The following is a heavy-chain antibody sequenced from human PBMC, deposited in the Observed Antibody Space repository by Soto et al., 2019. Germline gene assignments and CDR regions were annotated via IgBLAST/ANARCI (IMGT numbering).Heavy chain of an antibody. Sequence: EVQLVESGGGLVQPGRSLRLSCTASGFTFGDYAMSWFRQAPGKGLVWVGFIRSKAYGGTTEYAASVKGRFTISRDDSKSTAYLQMNNLKTEDTAVYYCTRMTRGGYFDLWGRGTLVTVSS. V-gene: IGHV3-49*03. J-gene: IGHJ2*01. CDR1: GFTFGDYA. CDR2: IRSKAYGGTT. CDR3: TRMTRGGYFDL.